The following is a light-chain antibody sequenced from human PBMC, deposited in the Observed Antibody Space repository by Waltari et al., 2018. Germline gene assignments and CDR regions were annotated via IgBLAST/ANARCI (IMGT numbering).Light chain of an antibody. CDR3: CSYTDTGTLQV. J-gene: IGLJ2*01. Sequence: QSALTQPASVSGSPGQSIPIPSTGTSSDIAAYNCLSRYQQHPGKAPKLIIFDISDRPPGISSRFSGSKSGNTASLTISGLQADDEADYYCCSYTDTGTLQVFGGGTKLTVL. V-gene: IGLV2-14*03. CDR1: SSDIAAYNC. CDR2: DIS.